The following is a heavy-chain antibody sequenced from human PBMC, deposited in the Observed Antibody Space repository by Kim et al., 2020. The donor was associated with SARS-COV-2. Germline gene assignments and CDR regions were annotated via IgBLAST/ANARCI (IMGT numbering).Heavy chain of an antibody. Sequence: GGSLRLSCAASGFTFDDYAMHWVRQAPGKGLEWVSGISWNSGSIGYADSVKGRFTISRDNAKNSLYLQMNSLRAEDTALYYCAKDIRYGGSYRSDYFDYWGQGTLVSVSS. D-gene: IGHD3-16*02. CDR3: AKDIRYGGSYRSDYFDY. CDR1: GFTFDDYA. V-gene: IGHV3-9*01. J-gene: IGHJ4*02. CDR2: ISWNSGSI.